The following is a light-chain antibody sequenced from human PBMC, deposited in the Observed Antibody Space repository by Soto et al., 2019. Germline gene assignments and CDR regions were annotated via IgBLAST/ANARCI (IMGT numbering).Light chain of an antibody. J-gene: IGKJ3*01. Sequence: EIVLTQSPGTLSLSPGERAILSCRASQTITSNYLAWDQQRPGQAPRPLIYGISSRATGVQDRFSGSGSGTDFTLTIDRLEPEGIAVSYCQDYGSSPVTFDPGTKADIK. V-gene: IGKV3-20*01. CDR2: GIS. CDR3: QDYGSSPVT. CDR1: QTITSNY.